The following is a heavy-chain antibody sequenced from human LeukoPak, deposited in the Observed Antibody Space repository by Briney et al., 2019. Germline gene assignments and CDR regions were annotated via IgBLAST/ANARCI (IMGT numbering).Heavy chain of an antibody. CDR1: GFTFSSYW. D-gene: IGHD6-13*01. CDR3: ARAGGAAAGDY. CDR2: INSDGSST. Sequence: GSLRLSCAASGFTFSSYWMHWVRQAPGKGLVWVSRINSDGSSTSYADSVKGRFTISRDNAKNTLYLQMNSLRAEDTAVYYCARAGGAAAGDYWGQGTLVTVSS. V-gene: IGHV3-74*01. J-gene: IGHJ4*02.